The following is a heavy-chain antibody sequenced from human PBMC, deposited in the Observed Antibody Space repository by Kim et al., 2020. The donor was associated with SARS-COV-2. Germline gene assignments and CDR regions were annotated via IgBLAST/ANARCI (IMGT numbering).Heavy chain of an antibody. Sequence: SETLSLTCAVYGGSFSGYYWSWIRQPPGKGLAWIGEINHSGSTNYNPSLKSRVTISVDTSKNQFSLKLSSVTAADTAVYYCARGYKRYRPFDYWVQGTLVTVSS. V-gene: IGHV4-34*01. CDR2: INHSGST. J-gene: IGHJ4*02. CDR1: GGSFSGYY. D-gene: IGHD1-20*01. CDR3: ARGYKRYRPFDY.